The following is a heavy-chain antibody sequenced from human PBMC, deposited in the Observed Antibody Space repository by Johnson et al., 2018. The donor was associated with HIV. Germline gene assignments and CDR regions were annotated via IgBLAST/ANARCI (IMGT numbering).Heavy chain of an antibody. V-gene: IGHV3-20*04. Sequence: VQLVESGGRVVRPGESLRLSCAASGFTFDDYGMSWVRQAPGKGLEWVSGIHWNGGSTGYADSVMGRFTISRGNAKYMVDLQMNSLRVEDTAVSYCAKVDCGGDTCAGYDPFDLWGQGTMVTVSS. CDR2: IHWNGGST. D-gene: IGHD2-21*01. J-gene: IGHJ3*01. CDR1: GFTFDDYG. CDR3: AKVDCGGDTCAGYDPFDL.